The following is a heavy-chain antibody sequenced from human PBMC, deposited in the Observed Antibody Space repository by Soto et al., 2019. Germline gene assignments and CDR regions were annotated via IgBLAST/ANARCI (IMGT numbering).Heavy chain of an antibody. CDR3: TTDPVTMIVVVPSSG. V-gene: IGHV3-15*07. D-gene: IGHD3-22*01. J-gene: IGHJ4*02. CDR1: GFTFSNPW. Sequence: PGGSLRLSCAASGFTFSNPWMNWVRQAPGKGLEWVGRIKSKTDGGTTDYAAPVKGRFTISRDDSKNTLYLQINSLKTEDTAVYYCTTDPVTMIVVVPSSGWGQGTLVTVSS. CDR2: IKSKTDGGTT.